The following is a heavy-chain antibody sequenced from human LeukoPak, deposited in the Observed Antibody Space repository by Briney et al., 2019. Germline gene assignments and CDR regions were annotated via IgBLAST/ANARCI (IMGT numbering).Heavy chain of an antibody. Sequence: GGSLRLSCAASGFTFSSYAMSWVRQAPGKGLEWVSAISGSGGSTYYADSVKGRFTISRDNSKNTRYLQLNSLRAEDTAVYYCAKVSRSYYGSGSYQDYWGQGTLVTVSS. CDR1: GFTFSSYA. CDR3: AKVSRSYYGSGSYQDY. CDR2: ISGSGGST. V-gene: IGHV3-23*01. D-gene: IGHD3-10*01. J-gene: IGHJ4*02.